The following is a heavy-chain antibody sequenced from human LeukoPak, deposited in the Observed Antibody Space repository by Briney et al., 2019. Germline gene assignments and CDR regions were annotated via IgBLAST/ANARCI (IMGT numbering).Heavy chain of an antibody. CDR3: ARAGVWDYSDSSGYHNAAFDI. CDR2: INPSSGGT. CDR1: GYTFTDYY. V-gene: IGHV1-2*02. Sequence: GASVKVSCKASGYTFTDYYMHWVRQAPGQGLEWMGWINPSSGGTNYAQKFQGRVTVTRDTSISTAYMDLSRLRSDDTAVYYCARAGVWDYSDSSGYHNAAFDIWGQGTMVTVPS. D-gene: IGHD3-22*01. J-gene: IGHJ3*02.